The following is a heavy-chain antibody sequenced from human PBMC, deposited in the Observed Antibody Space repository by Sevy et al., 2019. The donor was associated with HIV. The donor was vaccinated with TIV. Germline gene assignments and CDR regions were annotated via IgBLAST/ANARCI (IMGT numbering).Heavy chain of an antibody. CDR2: ISNSGANT. CDR1: GFTFTNYG. Sequence: GGSLRLSCAASGFTFTNYGMHWVRQAPGKGLEWVSGISNSGANTYYADSVRGRFTVSRDNSKNTVYLQLNSLRAEDTAIYYCAKEWTLLSDWYGEFDYWGQGPLVTVSS. D-gene: IGHD6-19*01. J-gene: IGHJ4*02. V-gene: IGHV3-23*01. CDR3: AKEWTLLSDWYGEFDY.